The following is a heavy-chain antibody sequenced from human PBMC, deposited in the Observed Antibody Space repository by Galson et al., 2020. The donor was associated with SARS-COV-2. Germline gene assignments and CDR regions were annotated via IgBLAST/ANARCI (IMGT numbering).Heavy chain of an antibody. CDR1: GGSISSGGYF. D-gene: IGHD3-3*01. Sequence: SETLSLTCAVFGGSISSGGYFWSCIRQLPGKDLEWIGYIYYGGSTSYNPSLKSRISIAVDTSENQFSLKLNSVTAADTAIYYCARAKYYWSGTTCSTPFDYWGQGTLVTVSS. J-gene: IGHJ4*02. CDR2: IYYGGST. CDR3: ARAKYYWSGTTCSTPFDY. V-gene: IGHV4-31*11.